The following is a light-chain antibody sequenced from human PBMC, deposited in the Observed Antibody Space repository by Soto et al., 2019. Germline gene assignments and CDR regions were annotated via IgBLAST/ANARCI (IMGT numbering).Light chain of an antibody. CDR2: ASS. CDR3: QQVDSYPRT. V-gene: IGKV1-9*01. CDR1: QGTGTY. Sequence: GDRVTVTCRASQGTGTYLVWYQQKSGKAPTVLIYASSTLQTGVPSRFSGSGSGTDFSLTISSLHPEDVATYYCQQVDSYPRTFGQGTKGDIK. J-gene: IGKJ1*01.